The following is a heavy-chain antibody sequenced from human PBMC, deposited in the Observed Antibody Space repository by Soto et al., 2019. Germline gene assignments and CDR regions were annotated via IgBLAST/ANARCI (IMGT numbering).Heavy chain of an antibody. CDR3: AATTSYDYVWGSYRYWGDAFDL. CDR1: GFMFSSYG. Sequence: QVHLVESGGGVVQPGRSLRLSCAASGFMFSSYGMHWVRQAPGKGLEWVAVISFDGINKYVADSVKGRFTISRDNSKNALYLQMNTLRADDTAVYYFAATTSYDYVWGSYRYWGDAFDLWGQGTMVAVSS. V-gene: IGHV3-30*03. J-gene: IGHJ3*01. CDR2: ISFDGINK. D-gene: IGHD3-16*02.